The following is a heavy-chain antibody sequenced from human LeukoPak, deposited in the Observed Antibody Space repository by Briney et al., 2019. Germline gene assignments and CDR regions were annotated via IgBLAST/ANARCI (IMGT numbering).Heavy chain of an antibody. CDR3: ARSIMITSGGVIAAFDY. Sequence: PSETLSLTCTVSGGSISSYYWSWIRQPPGKGLEWIGYISYSGSTNYNPSLKSRVIISVDTSKNHFSLKVTSVTAADTAVYYCARSIMITSGGVIAAFDYWGQGTLVTVSS. CDR1: GGSISSYY. CDR2: ISYSGST. J-gene: IGHJ4*02. V-gene: IGHV4-59*08. D-gene: IGHD3-16*02.